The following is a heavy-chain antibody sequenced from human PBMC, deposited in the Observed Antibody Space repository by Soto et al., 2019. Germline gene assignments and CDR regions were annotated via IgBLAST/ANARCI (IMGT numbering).Heavy chain of an antibody. D-gene: IGHD3-22*01. CDR1: GDSVSSYSAA. CDR3: VRDRYSSWGWFDP. J-gene: IGHJ5*02. V-gene: IGHV6-1*01. CDR2: TYYRSRFFS. Sequence: PSQTLSLTCAISGDSVSSYSAAWNWIRQSPSGGLEWLGRTYYRSRFFSDYAESVKSRIIINPDTSKNQFSLQLKSVTPEDTAVYYCVRDRYSSWGWFDPWGQGTPGTVSS.